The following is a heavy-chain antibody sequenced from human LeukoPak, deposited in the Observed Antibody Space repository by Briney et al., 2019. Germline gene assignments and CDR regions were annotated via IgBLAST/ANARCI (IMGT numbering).Heavy chain of an antibody. CDR2: LIPIFGTA. CDR3: ARESGGNSYYYYMDV. J-gene: IGHJ6*03. V-gene: IGHV1-69*05. Sequence: GASVKVSCKASGGTFSSYAISWVRQAPGQGLEWMGGLIPIFGTANYAQKFQGRVTITTDESTSTAYMELSSLRSEDTAVYYCARESGGNSYYYYMDVWGKGTTVTVSS. D-gene: IGHD4-23*01. CDR1: GGTFSSYA.